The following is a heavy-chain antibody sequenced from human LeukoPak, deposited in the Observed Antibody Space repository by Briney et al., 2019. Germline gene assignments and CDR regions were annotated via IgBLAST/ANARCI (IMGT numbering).Heavy chain of an antibody. Sequence: PGGSLRLFCAASGFTFSSYSMNWVSQAPGKGLEWVSSISSSSSYIYYADSVKGRFTISRDNAKNSLYLQMNSLRAEDTAVYYCARDGRGIAAAGIDYWGQGTLVTVSS. V-gene: IGHV3-21*04. CDR2: ISSSSSYI. CDR3: ARDGRGIAAAGIDY. J-gene: IGHJ4*02. D-gene: IGHD6-13*01. CDR1: GFTFSSYS.